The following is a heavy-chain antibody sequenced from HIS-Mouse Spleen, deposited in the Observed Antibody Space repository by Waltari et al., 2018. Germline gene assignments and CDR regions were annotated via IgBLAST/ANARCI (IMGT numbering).Heavy chain of an antibody. J-gene: IGHJ2*01. V-gene: IGHV4-39*07. D-gene: IGHD6-13*01. CDR1: GGSISSSSYY. CDR2: IYYRGCT. CDR3: AREIPYSSSWYDWYFDL. Sequence: QLQLQESGPGLVKPSETLSLTCTVSGGSISSSSYYWGWIRQPPGKGLEWIGRIYYRGCTYDNPARKSRVTIAVDTSKNQFSLKLSSVTAADTAVYYCAREIPYSSSWYDWYFDLWGRGTLVTVSS.